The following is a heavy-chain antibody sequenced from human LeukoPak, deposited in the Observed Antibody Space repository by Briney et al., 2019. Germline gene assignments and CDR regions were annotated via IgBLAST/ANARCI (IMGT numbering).Heavy chain of an antibody. CDR1: GFTYNNYC. V-gene: IGHV3-21*04. CDR3: ARGGGLDV. J-gene: IGHJ6*02. D-gene: IGHD3-16*01. Sequence: AGGSLRLSCAASGFTYNNYCTNWVRQAPAKGLEWVSSISSSSNYIYYADSVKGRFTISRDNAKNSLYLQMSNLRAEDTAVYFCARGGGLDVWGQGATVTVSS. CDR2: ISSSSNYI.